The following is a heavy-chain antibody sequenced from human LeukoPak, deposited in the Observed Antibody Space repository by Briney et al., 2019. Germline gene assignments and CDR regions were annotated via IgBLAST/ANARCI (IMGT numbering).Heavy chain of an antibody. V-gene: IGHV4-38-2*02. CDR1: GYSISSGYY. Sequence: PSETLSLTCTVSGYSISSGYYWGWIRQPPGKGLEWIGSIYHSGSTYYNPSLKSRVTISVDTSKNQFSLKLSSVTAADTAVYYCARDLGIAARPDYWGQGTPVTVSS. J-gene: IGHJ4*02. CDR2: IYHSGST. D-gene: IGHD6-6*01. CDR3: ARDLGIAARPDY.